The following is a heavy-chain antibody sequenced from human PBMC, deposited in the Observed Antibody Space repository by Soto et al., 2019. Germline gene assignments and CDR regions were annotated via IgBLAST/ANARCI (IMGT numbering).Heavy chain of an antibody. CDR1: GNALPRHG. CDR2: ISGFNGNT. V-gene: IGHV1-18*04. D-gene: IGHD1-1*01. Sequence: QVQLLQSGTEVKKPGASVTVSCKPSGNALPRHGISWVRQAPGQGPEWMGWISGFNGNTVYAQKVQGRVSMTTDTSTNTAYMELRSLTSADTAVYYCATTGEDWYLDLWGRGTLVTVSS. J-gene: IGHJ2*01. CDR3: ATTGEDWYLDL.